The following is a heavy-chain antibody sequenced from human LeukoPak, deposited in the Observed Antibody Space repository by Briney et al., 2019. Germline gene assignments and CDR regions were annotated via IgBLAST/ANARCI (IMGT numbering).Heavy chain of an antibody. CDR1: GGSFSGYY. CDR2: INHSGST. V-gene: IGHV4-34*01. J-gene: IGHJ4*02. CDR3: ARTNYYFDY. D-gene: IGHD1-1*01. Sequence: SETLSLTCAVYGGSFSGYYWSWIRQPPGKGLEWIGEINHSGSTNYNPSLKSRVTISVDTSKNQFSPKLSSVTAADTAVYYCARTNYYFDYWGQGTLVTVSS.